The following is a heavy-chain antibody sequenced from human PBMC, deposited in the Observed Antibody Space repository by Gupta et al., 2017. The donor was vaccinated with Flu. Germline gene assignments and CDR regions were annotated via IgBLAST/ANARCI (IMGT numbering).Heavy chain of an antibody. CDR1: GGSISSSSYY. CDR3: ATHPGIAVAGTGDY. Sequence: QLQLQESGPGLVKPSETLSLTCTVSGGSISSSSYYWGWIRQPPGKGLEWIGSIYYSGSTYYNPSLKSRVTISVDTSKNQFSLKLSSVTAADTAVYYCATHPGIAVAGTGDYWGQGTLVTVSS. CDR2: IYYSGST. D-gene: IGHD6-19*01. V-gene: IGHV4-39*01. J-gene: IGHJ4*02.